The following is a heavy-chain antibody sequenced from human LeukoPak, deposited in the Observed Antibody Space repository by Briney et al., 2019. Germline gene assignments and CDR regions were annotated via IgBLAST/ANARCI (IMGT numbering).Heavy chain of an antibody. CDR2: IYYSGST. J-gene: IGHJ6*02. CDR3: ARDHSSGWYGPPKYYYYYGMDV. CDR1: GGSDSSGSYY. D-gene: IGHD6-19*01. V-gene: IGHV4-61*01. Sequence: SETLSLTCTVSGGSDSSGSYYWSWIRQPPGKGLEWIGYIYYSGSTNYNPSLKSRVTISVDTSKNQFSLKLSSVTAADTAVYYCARDHSSGWYGPPKYYYYYGMDVWGQGTTVTVSS.